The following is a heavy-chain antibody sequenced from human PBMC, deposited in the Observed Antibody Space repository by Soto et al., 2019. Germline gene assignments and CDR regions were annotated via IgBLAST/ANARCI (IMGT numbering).Heavy chain of an antibody. CDR2: IYYSGST. CDR1: GGSISSSSYY. V-gene: IGHV4-39*01. J-gene: IGHJ6*03. D-gene: IGHD4-17*01. Sequence: SETLSLTCTVSGGSISSSSYYWGWIRQPPGKGLEWIGSIYYSGSTYYNPSLKSRVTISVDTSKNQFSLKLSSVTAADTAVYYCARAAPYGDYGDYYYYYYMDVWGKGTTVTVSS. CDR3: ARAAPYGDYGDYYYYYYMDV.